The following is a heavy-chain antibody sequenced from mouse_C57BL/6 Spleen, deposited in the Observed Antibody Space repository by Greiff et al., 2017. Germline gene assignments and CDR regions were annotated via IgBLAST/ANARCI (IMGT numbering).Heavy chain of an antibody. J-gene: IGHJ4*01. V-gene: IGHV1-69*01. CDR3: SRSDYSNSYAMDY. Sequence: QVQLKQPGAELVMPGASVKLSCKASGYPFTSYWMHWVKQRPGQGLEWIGEIDPSDSYTNYNQKFTGKSTLTVDKSSSTAYMQLSSLTSEDSAVYYCSRSDYSNSYAMDYWGQGTSVTVSS. CDR2: IDPSDSYT. D-gene: IGHD2-5*01. CDR1: GYPFTSYW.